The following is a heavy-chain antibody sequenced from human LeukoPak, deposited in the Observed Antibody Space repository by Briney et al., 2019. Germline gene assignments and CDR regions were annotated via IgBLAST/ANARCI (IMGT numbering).Heavy chain of an antibody. Sequence: SETLSLTCAVSGGSISSGGHSWSWIRQPPGKGLEWIGYISYSGSTYYNPSLKSRVTISVDTSKNQFSLKLSSVTAAGTAVYYCAREQTLDLVSGLDYWGQGTLVTVSS. CDR3: AREQTLDLVSGLDY. V-gene: IGHV4-30-4*07. CDR2: ISYSGST. CDR1: GGSISSGGHS. J-gene: IGHJ4*02. D-gene: IGHD3-9*01.